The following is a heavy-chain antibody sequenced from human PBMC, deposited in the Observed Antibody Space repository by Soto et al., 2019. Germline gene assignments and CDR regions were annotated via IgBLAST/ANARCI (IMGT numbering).Heavy chain of an antibody. CDR1: GFTFSIYA. Sequence: PGGSLRLSFAASGFTFSIYAMNWVRQAPGKGLEWVSSISSSSKTQYDDPLKRRFTISRDNVQNSLYIQMQSLREEDKDVYYCARERGSGWNFDYWGQGTLVTVSS. J-gene: IGHJ4*02. D-gene: IGHD6-19*01. V-gene: IGHV3-48*02. CDR2: ISSSSKT. CDR3: ARERGSGWNFDY.